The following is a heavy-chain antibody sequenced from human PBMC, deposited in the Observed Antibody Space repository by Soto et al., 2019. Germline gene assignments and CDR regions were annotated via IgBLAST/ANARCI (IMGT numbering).Heavy chain of an antibody. J-gene: IGHJ5*02. CDR3: ARGPPFLP. V-gene: IGHV4-30-4*01. D-gene: IGHD3-3*02. CDR1: GGSISSGDYY. Sequence: PSETLSLTCTVSGGSISSGDYYWSWIRQPPGKGLEWIGYIYYSGSTFYNPSLKSRLTISVDRSKNQFSLKLSSVTAADTAVYYCARGPPFLPWGQGTLVTVSS. CDR2: IYYSGST.